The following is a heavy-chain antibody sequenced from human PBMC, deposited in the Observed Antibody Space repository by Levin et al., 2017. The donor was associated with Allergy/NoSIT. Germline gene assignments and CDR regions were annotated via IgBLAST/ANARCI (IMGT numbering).Heavy chain of an antibody. CDR2: IYYSGST. CDR3: ARDPGYYGSGPFDY. CDR1: GGSISSYY. Sequence: SQTLSLPCTVSGGSISSYYWSWIRQPPGKGLEWIGYIYYSGSTNYNPSLKSRVTISVDTSKNQFSLKLSSVTAADTAVYYCARDPGYYGSGPFDYWGQGTLVTVSS. J-gene: IGHJ4*02. V-gene: IGHV4-59*01. D-gene: IGHD3-10*01.